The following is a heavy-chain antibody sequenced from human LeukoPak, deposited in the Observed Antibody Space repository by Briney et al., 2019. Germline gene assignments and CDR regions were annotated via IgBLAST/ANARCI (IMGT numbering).Heavy chain of an antibody. Sequence: SETLSLTCTVSGGSISSYYWSWIRQPAGKGLEWIGRIYTSGSTNHNPSLKRRVTMSVDTSKNQFSLKLSSVTAADTAVYYCARDGFRSYDILTGYYNVYWYFDLWGRGTQVTVSP. V-gene: IGHV4-4*07. J-gene: IGHJ2*01. D-gene: IGHD3-9*01. CDR1: GGSISSYY. CDR2: IYTSGST. CDR3: ARDGFRSYDILTGYYNVYWYFDL.